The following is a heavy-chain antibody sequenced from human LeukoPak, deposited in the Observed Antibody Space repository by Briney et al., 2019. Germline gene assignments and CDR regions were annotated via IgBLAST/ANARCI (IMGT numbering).Heavy chain of an antibody. Sequence: SETLSFTCTVSGGSSGTYYWSWIRHSPGKGLEWIGYIYVTGSTRRNPYLQSRVTITVDTSRNQFCLKVSSVTAADTVVYYCARHIGGGIEDMDVWGKGTKVTVSS. J-gene: IGHJ6*03. V-gene: IGHV4-59*08. CDR3: ARHIGGGIEDMDV. CDR2: IYVTGST. D-gene: IGHD3-16*02. CDR1: GGSSGTYY.